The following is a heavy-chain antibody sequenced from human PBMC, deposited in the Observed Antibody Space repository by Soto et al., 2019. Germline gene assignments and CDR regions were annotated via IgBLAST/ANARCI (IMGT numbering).Heavy chain of an antibody. CDR3: ARDLFGVVPLFDY. CDR2: ISSSGSTI. D-gene: IGHD3-3*01. J-gene: IGHJ4*02. V-gene: IGHV3-48*03. CDR1: GFTFSSYE. Sequence: PGGSLRLSCAASGFTFSSYEMNWVRQAPGKGLEWVSYISSSGSTIYYADSVKGRFTISRDNAKNSLYLQMNSLRAEDTAVYYCARDLFGVVPLFDYWGQGTLVTVSS.